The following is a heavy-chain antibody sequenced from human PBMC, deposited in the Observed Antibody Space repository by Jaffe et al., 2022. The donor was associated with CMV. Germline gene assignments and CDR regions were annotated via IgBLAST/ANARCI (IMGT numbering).Heavy chain of an antibody. J-gene: IGHJ6*03. CDR2: IYYSGST. V-gene: IGHV4-59*08. CDR3: ARLQLGAGYYYYYMDV. Sequence: QVQLQESGPGLVKPSETLSLTCTVSGGSISSYYWSWIRQPPGKGLEWIGYIYYSGSTNYNPSLKSRVTISVDTSKNQFSLKLSSVTAADTAVYYCARLQLGAGYYYYYMDVWGKGTTVTVSS. D-gene: IGHD1-1*01. CDR1: GGSISSYY.